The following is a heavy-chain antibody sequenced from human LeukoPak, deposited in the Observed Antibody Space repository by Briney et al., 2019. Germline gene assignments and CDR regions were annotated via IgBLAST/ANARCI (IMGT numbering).Heavy chain of an antibody. Sequence: GASVKVSCKASGGTFSSYAISWVRQAPGQGLEWMGGIIPIFGTANYAQKFQGRVTITTDESTSTAYMELSSLRSEDTAVYYCARDKAGGSYYRYFDYWGQGTLVTVSS. V-gene: IGHV1-69*05. CDR2: IIPIFGTA. D-gene: IGHD1-26*01. CDR1: GGTFSSYA. J-gene: IGHJ4*02. CDR3: ARDKAGGSYYRYFDY.